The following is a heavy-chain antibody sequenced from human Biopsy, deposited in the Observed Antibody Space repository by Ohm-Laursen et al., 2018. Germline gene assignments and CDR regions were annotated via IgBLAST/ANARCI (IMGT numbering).Heavy chain of an antibody. J-gene: IGHJ6*02. CDR2: INHSGRT. CDR3: VRGVDYYNPYHYYALDV. Sequence: TLSLTCAVYGESFNGYYWSWIRQTPGKGLEWIGEINHSGRTNYNPSLKSRVTISVDTSKNQFSLKVRSVTAADTAVYYCVRGVDYYNPYHYYALDVWGQGTTVTVSS. V-gene: IGHV4-34*01. CDR1: GESFNGYY. D-gene: IGHD3-10*01.